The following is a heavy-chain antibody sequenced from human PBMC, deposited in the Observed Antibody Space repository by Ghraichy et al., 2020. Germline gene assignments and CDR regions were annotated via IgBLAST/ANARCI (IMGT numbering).Heavy chain of an antibody. V-gene: IGHV6-1*01. D-gene: IGHD3-3*01. J-gene: IGHJ6*02. CDR1: GDSVSSNSAA. Sequence: QTLSLTCAISGDSVSSNSAAWNWIRQSPSRGLEWLGRTYYRSKWYNDYAVSVKSRITINPDTSKNQFSLQLNSVTPEDTAVYYCARASIGVLRFLEWLFPFGMDVWGQGTTVTVSS. CDR3: ARASIGVLRFLEWLFPFGMDV. CDR2: TYYRSKWYN.